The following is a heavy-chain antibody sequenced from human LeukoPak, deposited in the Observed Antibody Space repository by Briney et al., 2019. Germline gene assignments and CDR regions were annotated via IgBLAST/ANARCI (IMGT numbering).Heavy chain of an antibody. CDR1: GGSISSYY. CDR2: IYYSGST. D-gene: IGHD3-16*01. CDR3: ARLWDKFGGVIDAFDI. J-gene: IGHJ3*02. Sequence: SETLSLTCTVSGGSISSYYWSWIRQPPGKGLEWVGYIYYSGSTNYNPSLKSRVTISVDTSKKQFSLKLSAVTAAATAVYYCARLWDKFGGVIDAFDIWGQGTMVTVSS. V-gene: IGHV4-59*01.